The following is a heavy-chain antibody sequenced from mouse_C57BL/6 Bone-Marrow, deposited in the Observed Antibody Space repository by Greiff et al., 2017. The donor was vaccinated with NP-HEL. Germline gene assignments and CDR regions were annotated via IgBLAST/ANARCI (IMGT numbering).Heavy chain of an antibody. D-gene: IGHD1-1*01. V-gene: IGHV5-17*01. CDR3: ARGEFYGSSPHAMDY. Sequence: DVKLVESGGGLVKPGGSLKLSCAASGFTFSDYGMHWVRQAPEKGLEWVAYISSGSSTIYYADTVKGRFTISRDNAKNTLFLQMTSLRSEDTAMYYCARGEFYGSSPHAMDYWGQGTSVTVSS. J-gene: IGHJ4*01. CDR2: ISSGSSTI. CDR1: GFTFSDYG.